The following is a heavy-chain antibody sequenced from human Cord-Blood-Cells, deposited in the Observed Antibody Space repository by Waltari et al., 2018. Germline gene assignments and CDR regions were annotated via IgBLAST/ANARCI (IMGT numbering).Heavy chain of an antibody. CDR1: VFTFTRSA. CDR3: AAEHYEGSGSYYNY. J-gene: IGHJ4*02. Sequence: QMQLVQSGPEVKKPGTSVKVSCKASVFTFTRSAMQWVRLARGQRLEWIGWIVVGSGNTNYAQKFQERVTITRDMSTSTAYMELSSLRSEDTAVYYCAAEHYEGSGSYYNYWGQGTLVTVSS. V-gene: IGHV1-58*02. CDR2: IVVGSGNT. D-gene: IGHD3-10*01.